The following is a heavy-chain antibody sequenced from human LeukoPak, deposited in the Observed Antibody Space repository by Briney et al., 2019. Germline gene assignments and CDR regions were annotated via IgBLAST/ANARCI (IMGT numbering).Heavy chain of an antibody. Sequence: TGGSLRLSCAASGFTFSSYAMSWVRQAPGKGLEWVSAISGSGGSTYYADSVKGRFTISRDNAKNSLYLQMNSLRAEDTALYYCARDGGYYYDSSGYSVFDYWGQGTLVTVSS. V-gene: IGHV3-23*01. J-gene: IGHJ4*02. CDR2: ISGSGGST. CDR3: ARDGGYYYDSSGYSVFDY. D-gene: IGHD3-22*01. CDR1: GFTFSSYA.